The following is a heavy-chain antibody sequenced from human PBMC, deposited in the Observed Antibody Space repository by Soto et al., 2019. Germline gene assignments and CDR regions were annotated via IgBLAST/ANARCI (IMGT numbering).Heavy chain of an antibody. D-gene: IGHD1-1*01. CDR1: GYIFTTYG. Sequence: QVHLVQSAAEVKKPGASVKVSCKGSGYIFTTYGITWVRQAPGQGLEWMGWISAHNGNTNYAQKLQGRVTVTRDTSTSTAYMELRNLRSDGTAVYYCARGRYGDYWGQGALVTVSS. J-gene: IGHJ4*02. V-gene: IGHV1-18*01. CDR2: ISAHNGNT. CDR3: ARGRYGDY.